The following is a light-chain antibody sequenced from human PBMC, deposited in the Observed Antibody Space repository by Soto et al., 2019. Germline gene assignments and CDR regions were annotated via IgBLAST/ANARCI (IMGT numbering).Light chain of an antibody. J-gene: IGKJ1*01. CDR1: QSLVYSDGDTY. CDR3: MQGTHWPRK. V-gene: IGKV2-30*01. CDR2: KVS. Sequence: DVVMTQSPLSLPVTLGQPASISCRSSQSLVYSDGDTYLNWFQQRPGQSPRRLIYKVSNRDSKVPDRFSGRGLGTDFTLKISRVEAEDVGVYFWMQGTHWPRKLGQVTKVDIK.